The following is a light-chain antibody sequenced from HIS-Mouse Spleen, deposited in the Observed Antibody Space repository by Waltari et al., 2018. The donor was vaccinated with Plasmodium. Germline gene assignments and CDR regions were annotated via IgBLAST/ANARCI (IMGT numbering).Light chain of an antibody. CDR3: SSYAGSNNLV. CDR1: SSDVGGYNY. CDR2: EVS. V-gene: IGLV2-8*01. Sequence: QSALTQPPSASGSPGQSVTISCTGTSSDVGGYNYVSWYQQHPGKAPKLMIYEVSKRPVGVPYRFSGSKSGNTASLTVSGLQAEDEADYYCSSYAGSNNLVFGGGTKLTVL. J-gene: IGLJ2*01.